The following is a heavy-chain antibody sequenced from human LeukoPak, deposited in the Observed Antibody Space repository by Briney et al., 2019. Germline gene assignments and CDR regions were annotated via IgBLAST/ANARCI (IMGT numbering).Heavy chain of an antibody. J-gene: IGHJ4*02. Sequence: ASVNVSCKASGYTFTRYYIHWVRQAPGQGLEWMGIINPSGGSTTYTQKFQGRVTVTGDTSTSTVYMELSSLRSEDTAVYYCARGPYRYFGYWGQGTLVTVSS. CDR3: ARGPYRYFGY. D-gene: IGHD1-1*01. CDR2: INPSGGST. CDR1: GYTFTRYY. V-gene: IGHV1-46*01.